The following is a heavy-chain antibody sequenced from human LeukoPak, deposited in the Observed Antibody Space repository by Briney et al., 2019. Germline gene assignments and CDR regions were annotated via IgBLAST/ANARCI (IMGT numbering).Heavy chain of an antibody. CDR1: GYTFTNYG. J-gene: IGHJ4*02. D-gene: IGHD6-19*01. V-gene: IGHV1-18*01. CDR3: ARGSGYSSGWPLDY. Sequence: ASVKVSCKASGYTFTNYGLSWVRQAPGQGLEWIGWISGYNGNTNYAQKFQGWVTMTRDTSISTAYMELSRLRSDDTAVYYCARGSGYSSGWPLDYWGQGTLVTVSS. CDR2: ISGYNGNT.